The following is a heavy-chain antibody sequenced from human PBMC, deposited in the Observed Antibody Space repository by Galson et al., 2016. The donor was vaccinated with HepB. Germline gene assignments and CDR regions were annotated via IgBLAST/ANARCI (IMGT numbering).Heavy chain of an antibody. CDR3: AREGEYNYGYGYYYGRDV. V-gene: IGHV3-7*03. Sequence: SLRLSCAASRFTFSIYWMSWVRQAPGKGLEWVANIKQDGSEKYYVDSVKGRFTISRDNAKSSLCMQMNSLRAEDTAVYYCAREGEYNYGYGYYYGRDVWGQGTKVTVS. CDR1: RFTFSIYW. CDR2: IKQDGSEK. J-gene: IGHJ6*02. D-gene: IGHD5-18*01.